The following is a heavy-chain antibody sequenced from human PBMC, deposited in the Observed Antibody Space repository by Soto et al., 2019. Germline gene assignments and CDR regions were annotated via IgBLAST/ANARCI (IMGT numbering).Heavy chain of an antibody. V-gene: IGHV3-7*01. D-gene: IGHD3-3*01. CDR1: GFTFSSYW. Sequence: GGSLSLSCAASGFTFSSYWMSWVRQAPGKGLEWVANIKQDGSEKYYVDSVKGRFTISRDNAKNSLYLQMNSLRAEDTAVYYCARIYDFWSGLYDAFDIWGQGTMVTVSS. CDR3: ARIYDFWSGLYDAFDI. CDR2: IKQDGSEK. J-gene: IGHJ3*02.